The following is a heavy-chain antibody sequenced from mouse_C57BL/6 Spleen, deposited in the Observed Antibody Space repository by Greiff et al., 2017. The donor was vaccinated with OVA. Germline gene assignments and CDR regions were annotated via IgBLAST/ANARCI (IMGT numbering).Heavy chain of an antibody. CDR3: AREHYGYDGY. Sequence: VKLQQPGAELVKPGASVKLSCKASGYTFTSYWMQWVKQRPGQGLEWIGEIDPSDSYTNYNQKFKGKATLTVDTSSSTAYMQLSSLTSEDSAVYYCAREHYGYDGYWGQGTTLTVSS. CDR2: IDPSDSYT. D-gene: IGHD2-2*01. CDR1: GYTFTSYW. J-gene: IGHJ2*01. V-gene: IGHV1-50*01.